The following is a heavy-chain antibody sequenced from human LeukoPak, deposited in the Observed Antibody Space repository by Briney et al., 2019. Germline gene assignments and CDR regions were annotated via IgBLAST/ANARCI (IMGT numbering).Heavy chain of an antibody. CDR2: IYTSGST. V-gene: IGHV4-4*07. CDR3: ARGASYYDSSGYGDFDY. D-gene: IGHD3-22*01. Sequence: SETLSLTCTVSGGSISSYYWSWIRQPAGKGLEWIGRIYTSGSTNYNPSHKSRVTMSVDTSKNQFSLKLSSVTAADTAVYYCARGASYYDSSGYGDFDYWGQGTLVTVSS. CDR1: GGSISSYY. J-gene: IGHJ4*02.